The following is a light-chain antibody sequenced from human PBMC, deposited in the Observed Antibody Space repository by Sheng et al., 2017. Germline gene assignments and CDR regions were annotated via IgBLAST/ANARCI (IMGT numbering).Light chain of an antibody. Sequence: EIVLTQSPATLSLSPGDRATLSCRASQSVSSSLAWYQQKPGQAPRLLIFGASTRATDIPDRFSGSGSGTDFTLTISRLEPEDFAVYYCQQYGSSSYTFGQGTKLEIK. CDR3: QQYGSSSYT. J-gene: IGKJ2*01. V-gene: IGKV3-20*01. CDR2: GAS. CDR1: QSVSSS.